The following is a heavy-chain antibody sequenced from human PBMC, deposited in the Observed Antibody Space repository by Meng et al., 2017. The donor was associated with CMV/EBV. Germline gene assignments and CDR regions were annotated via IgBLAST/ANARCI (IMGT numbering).Heavy chain of an antibody. V-gene: IGHV3-7*01. Sequence: GGSLRLSCAASGFTFSSYWMSWVRQAPGKGLEWVANIKQDGSEKYYVDSVKGQFTISRDNAKNSLYLQMNSLRAEDTAVYYCARDSQYYDILTGYSRFYAFDIWGQGTMVPSPQ. CDR2: IKQDGSEK. D-gene: IGHD3-9*01. CDR3: ARDSQYYDILTGYSRFYAFDI. CDR1: GFTFSSYW. J-gene: IGHJ3*02.